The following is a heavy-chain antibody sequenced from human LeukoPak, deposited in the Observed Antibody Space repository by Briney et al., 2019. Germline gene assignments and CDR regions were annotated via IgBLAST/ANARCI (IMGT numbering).Heavy chain of an antibody. Sequence: ASVKVSCKASGYTFTSYDFNWVRQTTGQRPEWMGWMSPNSGDTGYAQKFQDRVTMTRNTSISTAYMELSSLRSDDTAVYYCARGPPNWGYDYWGPGALVTVSS. CDR2: MSPNSGDT. CDR1: GYTFTSYD. V-gene: IGHV1-8*01. D-gene: IGHD7-27*01. CDR3: ARGPPNWGYDY. J-gene: IGHJ4*02.